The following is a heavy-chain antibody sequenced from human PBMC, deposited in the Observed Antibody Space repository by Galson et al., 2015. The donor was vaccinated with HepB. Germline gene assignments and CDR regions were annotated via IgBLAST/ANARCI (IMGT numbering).Heavy chain of an antibody. Sequence: SLRLSCAASGFTFSSYSMNWVRQAPGKGLEWVSSISSSSSYIYYADSVKGRFTISRDNAKNSLYLQMNSLRAEDTAVYYCARTRGKGGGSCYSCSDWFDPWGQGTLATVSS. CDR2: ISSSSSYI. CDR1: GFTFSSYS. CDR3: ARTRGKGGGSCYSCSDWFDP. D-gene: IGHD2-15*01. V-gene: IGHV3-21*01. J-gene: IGHJ5*02.